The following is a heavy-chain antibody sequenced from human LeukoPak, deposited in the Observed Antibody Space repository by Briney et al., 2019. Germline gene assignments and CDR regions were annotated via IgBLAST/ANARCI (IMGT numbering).Heavy chain of an antibody. CDR2: ISAYNGNT. Sequence: ASVKVSCKASGYTFTSYGISWVRQAPGQGLEWMGWISAYNGNTNYAQKLQGRVTMTTDTSTSTAYMELRSLRSDDTAVYYCARGLPALPYFTMVRGFESDAFDIWGQGTMVTVSS. D-gene: IGHD3-10*01. CDR3: ARGLPALPYFTMVRGFESDAFDI. V-gene: IGHV1-18*01. CDR1: GYTFTSYG. J-gene: IGHJ3*02.